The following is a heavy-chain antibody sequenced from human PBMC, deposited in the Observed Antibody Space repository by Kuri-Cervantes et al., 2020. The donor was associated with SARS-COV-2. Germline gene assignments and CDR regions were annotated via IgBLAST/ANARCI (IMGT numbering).Heavy chain of an antibody. CDR1: GYSISSGYY. D-gene: IGHD6-19*01. Sequence: GSLRLSCAVSGYSISSGYYWGWIRQPPGKGLEWIGSIYHSGSTYYSPSLKSRVTISVDTSKNQFSLKLSSVAAADTAVYFCARVPSAGPVAGGVDYWGQGTLVTVSS. V-gene: IGHV4-38-2*01. CDR2: IYHSGST. J-gene: IGHJ4*02. CDR3: ARVPSAGPVAGGVDY.